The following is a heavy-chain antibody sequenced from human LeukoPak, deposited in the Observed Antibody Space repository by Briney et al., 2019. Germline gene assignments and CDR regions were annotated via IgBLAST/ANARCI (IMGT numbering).Heavy chain of an antibody. V-gene: IGHV3-21*01. Sequence: PGGSLRLSCAASGFTFSSYSMNWVRQAPGKGLEWVSSISSSSSYIYYADSVKGRFTISGDNAKNSLYLQMNSLRAEDTAVYYCASLYCSSTSGYDYYYYGMDVWGKGTTVTVSS. CDR1: GFTFSSYS. CDR2: ISSSSSYI. D-gene: IGHD2-2*01. J-gene: IGHJ6*04. CDR3: ASLYCSSTSGYDYYYYGMDV.